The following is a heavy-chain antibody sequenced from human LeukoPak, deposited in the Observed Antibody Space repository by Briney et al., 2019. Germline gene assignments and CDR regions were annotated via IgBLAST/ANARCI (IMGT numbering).Heavy chain of an antibody. V-gene: IGHV1-2*04. D-gene: IGHD2-15*01. J-gene: IGHJ5*02. Sequence: GASVKVSCKASGYTFTGYYMHWVRQAPGQGLKWMGWINPNSGGTNYAQKFQGWVTMTRDTSISTAYMELSRLRSDDTAVYYCARGGLLLLNWFDPWGQGTLVTVSS. CDR3: ARGGLLLLNWFDP. CDR2: INPNSGGT. CDR1: GYTFTGYY.